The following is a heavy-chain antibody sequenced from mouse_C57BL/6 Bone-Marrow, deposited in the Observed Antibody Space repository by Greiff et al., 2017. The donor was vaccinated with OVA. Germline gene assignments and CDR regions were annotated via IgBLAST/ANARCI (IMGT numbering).Heavy chain of an antibody. CDR3: ARHRGYGSSYDGY. CDR1: GFTFSSYG. D-gene: IGHD1-1*01. CDR2: ISSGGSYT. V-gene: IGHV5-6*01. Sequence: EVHLVESGGDLVKPGGSLKLSCAASGFTFSSYGMSWVRQTPDKRLEWVATISSGGSYTYYPDSVKGRFTISRDNAKNTLYLQMSSLKSEDTAMYYCARHRGYGSSYDGYWGQGTTLTVSS. J-gene: IGHJ2*01.